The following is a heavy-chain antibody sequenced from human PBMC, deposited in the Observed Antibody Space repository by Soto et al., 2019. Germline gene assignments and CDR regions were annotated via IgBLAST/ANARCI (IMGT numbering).Heavy chain of an antibody. Sequence: EVQLVESGGGLVQPGGSLRLSCAASGFTFSSYSMHWVRQAPGKGLEWVSYISPSSSSIYYADSVKGRFTIYRDNAKNSLYLQMNSLRAEDTAVYYCARVAYYYDSSGYFYWGQGTLVTVSS. CDR2: ISPSSSSI. J-gene: IGHJ4*02. CDR1: GFTFSSYS. CDR3: ARVAYYYDSSGYFY. V-gene: IGHV3-48*01. D-gene: IGHD3-22*01.